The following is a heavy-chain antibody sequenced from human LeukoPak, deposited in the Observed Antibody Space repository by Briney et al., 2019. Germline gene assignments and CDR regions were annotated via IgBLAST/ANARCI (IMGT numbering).Heavy chain of an antibody. V-gene: IGHV1-46*01. D-gene: IGHD2-21*01. CDR1: GYTFTSYY. CDR3: ARAPFNSPFDY. Sequence: GPSVKVSCKASGYTFTSYYMHWVRQAPGQGLEWMGIINPSGGSTSYAQKFQGRVTMTRDTSTSTVYMELSSLRAEDTAVYYCARAPFNSPFDYWGQGTLVTVSS. CDR2: INPSGGST. J-gene: IGHJ4*02.